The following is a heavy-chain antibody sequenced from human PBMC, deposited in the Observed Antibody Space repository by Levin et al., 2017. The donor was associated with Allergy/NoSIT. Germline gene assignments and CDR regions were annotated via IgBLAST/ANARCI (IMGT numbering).Heavy chain of an antibody. D-gene: IGHD3-10*01. CDR1: GFTFSNAW. CDR3: TTFAYYYGSGALDY. CDR2: IKSKTDGGTT. V-gene: IGHV3-15*01. Sequence: PSETLSLTCAASGFTFSNAWMSWVRQAPGKGLEWVGRIKSKTDGGTTDYAAPVKARFTISRHDSKNTLYLQMNSLKTEDTAVYYCTTFAYYYGSGALDYWGQGTLVTVSS. J-gene: IGHJ4*02.